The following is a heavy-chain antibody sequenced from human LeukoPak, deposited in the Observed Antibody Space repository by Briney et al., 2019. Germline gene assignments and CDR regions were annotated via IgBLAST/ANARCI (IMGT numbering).Heavy chain of an antibody. CDR3: ARSGRRGRWFAASYYFDY. CDR1: GYAFTSYG. CDR2: ISAYNGNT. V-gene: IGHV1-18*01. D-gene: IGHD3-10*01. J-gene: IGHJ4*02. Sequence: ASVKVSCKASGYAFTSYGISWVRQAPGQGLEWMGWISAYNGNTNYAQKLQGRVTMTTDTSTSTAYMELRSLRFDDTAVYYCARSGRRGRWFAASYYFDYWGQGTLVTVSS.